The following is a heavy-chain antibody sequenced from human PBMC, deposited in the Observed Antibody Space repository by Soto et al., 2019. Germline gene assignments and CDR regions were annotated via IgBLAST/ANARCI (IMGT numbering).Heavy chain of an antibody. CDR1: GFTFSYYG. Sequence: QVHLVESGGGVVQPGGSLRLSCAASGFTFSYYGFHWVRQAQGKGLEWVAVMHTGGNEKYYVDSVNGRFTVSRGGSRNMVYLERIGRRAEDTANNFCAIDADPTGHYSPFGFWGRGALVAVS. J-gene: IGHJ4*02. D-gene: IGHD3-9*01. CDR2: MHTGGNEK. V-gene: IGHV3-30*02. CDR3: AIDADPTGHYSPFGF.